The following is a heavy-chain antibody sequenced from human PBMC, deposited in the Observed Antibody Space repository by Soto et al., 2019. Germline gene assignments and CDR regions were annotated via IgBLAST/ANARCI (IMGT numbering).Heavy chain of an antibody. CDR2: ISDSGRT. J-gene: IGHJ6*01. D-gene: IGHD2-2*01. CDR1: GASIDYYY. Sequence: QVQLQESGPGLVKPSETLSLTCTVSGASIDYYYWSWIRQPPGKGLEWIGDISDSGRTNYNPALRSRVTISVDTSKNQFSLKLNSVTAADTAVYYCARDSTTWFPYYGIEVWGQGTTVTVSS. V-gene: IGHV4-59*01. CDR3: ARDSTTWFPYYGIEV.